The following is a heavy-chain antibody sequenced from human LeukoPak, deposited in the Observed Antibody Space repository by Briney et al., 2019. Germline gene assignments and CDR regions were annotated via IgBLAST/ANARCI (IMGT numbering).Heavy chain of an antibody. J-gene: IGHJ5*02. V-gene: IGHV4-34*01. CDR2: INHSGST. CDR1: GGSFSGYY. CDR3: ARGPYSSSSPNWFDP. D-gene: IGHD6-13*01. Sequence: SETLSLTCAVYGGSFSGYYWSWIRQPPGKGLEWIGEINHSGSTNYNPSLKSRVTISVDTSKNQFSLKLSSVTAADTAVYYCARGPYSSSSPNWFDPWGQGTLVTVSS.